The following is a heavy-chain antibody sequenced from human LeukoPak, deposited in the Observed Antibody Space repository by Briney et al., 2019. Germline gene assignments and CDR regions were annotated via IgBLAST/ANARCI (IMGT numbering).Heavy chain of an antibody. CDR3: ARDQRLGDYVWGSYRYNWFDP. Sequence: GGSLRLSCAASGFTFSSYWMSWVRQAPGKGLEWVANIKQDGSEKYYVDSVKGRFTISRDNAKNSLYLQMNSLRAEDTAVYYWARDQRLGDYVWGSYRYNWFDPWGQGTLVTVSS. CDR1: GFTFSSYW. V-gene: IGHV3-7*03. J-gene: IGHJ5*02. CDR2: IKQDGSEK. D-gene: IGHD3-16*02.